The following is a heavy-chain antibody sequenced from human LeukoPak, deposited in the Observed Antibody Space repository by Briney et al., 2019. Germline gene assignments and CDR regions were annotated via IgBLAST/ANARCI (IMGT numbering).Heavy chain of an antibody. CDR3: AKDGGDYGGH. Sequence: GGSLRLSCAASGFTFSSYAMSWVRQAPGRGLEWVSAISGSGGSTYYAVSVKGRFTISRDKSKNTLFLQMNSLRAEDTAVYYCAKDGGDYGGHWGQGTLVTVSS. J-gene: IGHJ4*02. CDR1: GFTFSSYA. V-gene: IGHV3-23*01. D-gene: IGHD4/OR15-4a*01. CDR2: ISGSGGST.